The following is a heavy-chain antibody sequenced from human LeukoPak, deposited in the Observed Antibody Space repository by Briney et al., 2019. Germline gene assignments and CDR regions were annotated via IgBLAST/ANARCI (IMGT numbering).Heavy chain of an antibody. CDR2: IYYSGST. CDR3: AREDGYSDY. J-gene: IGHJ4*02. D-gene: IGHD5-24*01. Sequence: KPSETLSLTCTVSGGSISSSSYYWGWIRQPPGKGLEWIGSIYYSGSTYYNPSLKSRVTISVDTSKNQFSLKLSSVTAADTAVYYCAREDGYSDYWGQGTLVTVSS. V-gene: IGHV4-39*02. CDR1: GGSISSSSYY.